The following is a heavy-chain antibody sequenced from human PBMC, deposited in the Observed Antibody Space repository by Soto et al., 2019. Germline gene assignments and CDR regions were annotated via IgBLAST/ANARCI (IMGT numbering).Heavy chain of an antibody. D-gene: IGHD6-19*01. V-gene: IGHV4-31*03. CDR1: GGSISSGGYY. CDR2: IYYSGST. CDR3: ARDSRPWLVPLTGGMDV. Sequence: QVQLRESGPGLVKPSQTLSLTCTVSGGSISSGGYYWSWIRQHPGKGLEWIGYIYYSGSTYYNPSLKSRVTISVDTSKNQFSLKLSSVTAADTAVYYCARDSRPWLVPLTGGMDVWGQGTTVTVSS. J-gene: IGHJ6*02.